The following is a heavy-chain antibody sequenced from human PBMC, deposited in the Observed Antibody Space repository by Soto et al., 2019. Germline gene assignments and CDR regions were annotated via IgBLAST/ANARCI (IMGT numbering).Heavy chain of an antibody. CDR2: ISSSSGYI. D-gene: IGHD5-18*01. Sequence: EVQLVESGGGLVKPGGSLRLSCAASGFTFSTYSMNWVRQAPGKGLEWVSSISSSSGYIYYADSVKGRFTISRDDAKNSLSLQMNGRRAEDTAVYYCARVRSYSYGQGYGMDVWGQGTTVTVSS. CDR1: GFTFSTYS. CDR3: ARVRSYSYGQGYGMDV. J-gene: IGHJ6*02. V-gene: IGHV3-21*01.